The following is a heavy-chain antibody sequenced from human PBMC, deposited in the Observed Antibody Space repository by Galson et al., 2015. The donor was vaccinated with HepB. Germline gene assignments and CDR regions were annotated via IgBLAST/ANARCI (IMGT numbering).Heavy chain of an antibody. CDR3: ARGEWQQLVAGWFDP. CDR2: MNPNSGNT. J-gene: IGHJ5*02. D-gene: IGHD6-13*01. V-gene: IGHV1-8*01. Sequence: SVKVSCKASGYTFTSYDINWVRQATGQGLEWMGWMNPNSGNTGYAQKFQGRVTMTRNTSISTACMELSSLRSEDTAVYYCARGEWQQLVAGWFDPWGQGTLVTVSS. CDR1: GYTFTSYD.